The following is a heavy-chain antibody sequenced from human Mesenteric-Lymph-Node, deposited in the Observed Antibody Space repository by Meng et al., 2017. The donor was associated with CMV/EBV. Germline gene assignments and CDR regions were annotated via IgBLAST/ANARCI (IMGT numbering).Heavy chain of an antibody. CDR3: ARALRGYAYPRDAFGI. CDR1: GFTFSTYA. D-gene: IGHD5-18*01. V-gene: IGHV3-23*01. Sequence: GESLKISCAASGFTFSTYAMNWVRQAPGKGLEWVSSISGSTSTNTYYADSVGGRFTISRDNSKNTLFLHLSSLRAEDTAICYCARALRGYAYPRDAFGIWGQGTMVTVSS. CDR2: ISGSTSTNT. J-gene: IGHJ3*02.